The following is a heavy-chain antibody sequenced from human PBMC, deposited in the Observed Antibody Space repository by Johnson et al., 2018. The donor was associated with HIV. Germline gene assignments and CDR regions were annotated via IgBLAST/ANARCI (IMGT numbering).Heavy chain of an antibody. CDR2: ISYDVSNK. CDR3: ARDREYGVAWGWALDI. J-gene: IGHJ3*02. Sequence: QEQLVESGAGVVRPGTSLRPSCVASGFTFSSYAIHSVRQAPGMATEWVVVISYDVSNKYHVTPVKRLFTISRDNAKNSLHLQMNSLRAEDTAVYYCARDREYGVAWGWALDIWGLGTWVTVSS. V-gene: IGHV3-30*04. D-gene: IGHD2/OR15-2a*01. CDR1: GFTFSSYA.